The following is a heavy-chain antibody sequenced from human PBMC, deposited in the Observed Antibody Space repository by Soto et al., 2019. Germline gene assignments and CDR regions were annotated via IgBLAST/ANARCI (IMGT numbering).Heavy chain of an antibody. V-gene: IGHV4-30-4*01. CDR1: GGSISSGDYY. CDR3: ARGLYYYDSSGSYPSYFDS. D-gene: IGHD3-22*01. CDR2: MYYSGYS. Sequence: SETLSLTCTVSGGSISSGDYYWSWIRQPPGKGLEWIGDMYYSGYSNYNPSLKSRLTMSLDTPKNQFSLDLNSVTAEDTAVYYCARGLYYYDSSGSYPSYFDSWGQGTLVTVS. J-gene: IGHJ4*02.